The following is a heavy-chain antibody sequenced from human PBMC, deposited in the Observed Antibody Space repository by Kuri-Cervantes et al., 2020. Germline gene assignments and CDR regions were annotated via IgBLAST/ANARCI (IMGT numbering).Heavy chain of an antibody. Sequence: GSLRLSCTVSGGSISSYYWSWIRQPPGKGLEWIGYIYYSGSTNYNPSLKSRVTISVDTSKNQFSLKLSSVTAADTAVYYCASGYCSGGSCYSNYWGQGTLVTVSS. CDR2: IYYSGST. D-gene: IGHD2-15*01. CDR3: ASGYCSGGSCYSNY. J-gene: IGHJ4*02. CDR1: GGSISSYY. V-gene: IGHV4-59*01.